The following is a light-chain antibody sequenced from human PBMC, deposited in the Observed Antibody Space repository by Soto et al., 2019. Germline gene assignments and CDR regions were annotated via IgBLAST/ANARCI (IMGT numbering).Light chain of an antibody. Sequence: QSALTQPASVSGSPGQSITISCTGSSSDIGAYYFVSWYQHHPGEAPKLLLYEVTTRPSEVSSRFSGSKSGNTASLTISGLQADDEATYYCSSYTTTNTPYVVGTGTKLTVL. CDR1: SSDIGAYYF. CDR3: SSYTTTNTPYV. J-gene: IGLJ1*01. V-gene: IGLV2-14*01. CDR2: EVT.